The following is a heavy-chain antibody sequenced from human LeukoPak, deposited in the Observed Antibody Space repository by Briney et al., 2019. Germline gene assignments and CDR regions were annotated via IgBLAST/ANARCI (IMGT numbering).Heavy chain of an antibody. CDR1: GYTYTSYD. D-gene: IGHD6-19*01. CDR2: MSPNSGNT. Sequence: ASVKVSCKASGYTYTSYDINWVRQATGQGLEWMGWMSPNSGNTDYAQKFQGRVTMTRDTSTSTVYMELISLRSEDTAVYYCARGGWTSSFDYWGQGTLVTVSS. CDR3: ARGGWTSSFDY. V-gene: IGHV1-8*01. J-gene: IGHJ4*02.